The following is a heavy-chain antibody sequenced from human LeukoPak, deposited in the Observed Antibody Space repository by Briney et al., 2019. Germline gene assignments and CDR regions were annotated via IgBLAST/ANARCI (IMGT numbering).Heavy chain of an antibody. V-gene: IGHV3-48*03. D-gene: IGHD3-10*01. CDR1: GITFSSYE. J-gene: IGHJ4*02. CDR2: ISSSGSTI. CDR3: ARFRSGGRIDY. Sequence: GGSLRLSGAASGITFSSYEMNWVRQAPGKGLDWVSYISSSGSTIYYADSVKGRFTISRDNAKNSLYLQVNSLRAEDTAVYYCARFRSGGRIDYWGQGTLVTVSS.